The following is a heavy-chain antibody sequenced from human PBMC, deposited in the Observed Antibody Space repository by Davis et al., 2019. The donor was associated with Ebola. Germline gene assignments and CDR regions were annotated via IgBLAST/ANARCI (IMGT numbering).Heavy chain of an antibody. D-gene: IGHD1-26*01. V-gene: IGHV3-23*01. J-gene: IGHJ4*02. Sequence: GESLKISCAASGFTFSSYAMSWVRQAPGKGLEWVSGISGSGGTTYYADSVKGRFTISRDNSKNTVYLQMNSLRAGDTAVYYCAKDLGQGPYWGQGTLVTVSS. CDR2: ISGSGGTT. CDR3: AKDLGQGPY. CDR1: GFTFSSYA.